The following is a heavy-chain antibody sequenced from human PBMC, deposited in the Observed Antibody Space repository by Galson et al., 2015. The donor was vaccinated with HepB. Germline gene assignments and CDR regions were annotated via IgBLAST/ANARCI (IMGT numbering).Heavy chain of an antibody. D-gene: IGHD1-26*01. CDR2: IYSGGDT. J-gene: IGHJ5*02. V-gene: IGHV3-66*01. Sequence: SLRLSCAASGFTVSNNYVAWVRQAPGKGLECVSLIYSGGDTHYADSVKGRFIISRDSSKNTLYLQMNNLRVDDTAVYYCGRNVGPWGQGTLVTVSS. CDR3: GRNVGP. CDR1: GFTVSNNY.